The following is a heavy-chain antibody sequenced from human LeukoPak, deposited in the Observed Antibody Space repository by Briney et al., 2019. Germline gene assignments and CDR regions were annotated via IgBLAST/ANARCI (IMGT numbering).Heavy chain of an antibody. CDR3: AKRGIAASSAGYYFDY. V-gene: IGHV3-23*01. CDR2: ISGSGGST. J-gene: IGHJ4*02. CDR1: GFTFSSYA. Sequence: GGSLRLSCAASGFTFSSYAMSWVRQAPGKGLEWVSAISGSGGSTYYADSVKGRFTISRDNSKNTLYLQMNSLRAEDTAVYYCAKRGIAASSAGYYFDYWGQGTLVTVSS. D-gene: IGHD6-13*01.